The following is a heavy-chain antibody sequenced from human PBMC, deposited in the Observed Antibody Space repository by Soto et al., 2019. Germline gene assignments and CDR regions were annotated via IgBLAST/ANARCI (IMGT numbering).Heavy chain of an antibody. D-gene: IGHD4-17*01. CDR3: AKFLSPTVTYYYSYGMDV. CDR1: GFTFSSYA. V-gene: IGHV3-23*01. Sequence: EVQLLESGGGLVQPGGSLRLSCAASGFTFSSYAMSWVRQAPGKGLECVSAISGSGGSTYYADSVQGRFTISRDNSKHTLYLQMNSLRADDTAVYYCAKFLSPTVTYYYSYGMDVWGQGITVTVSS. J-gene: IGHJ6*02. CDR2: ISGSGGST.